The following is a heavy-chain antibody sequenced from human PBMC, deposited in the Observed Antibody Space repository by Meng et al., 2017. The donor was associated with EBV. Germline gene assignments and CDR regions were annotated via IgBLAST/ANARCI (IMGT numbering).Heavy chain of an antibody. V-gene: IGHV1-18*01. CDR1: GYTFTSYG. Sequence: QLRLVHAEAGVKKPGASVKVSCNASGYTFTSYGISWVRQAPGQGLEWMGWISAYNGNTNYAQKLQGRVTMTTDTSTSTAYMELRSLRSDNTAVYYCACRGDRTDYWGQGTLVTVSS. D-gene: IGHD2-21*02. J-gene: IGHJ4*02. CDR2: ISAYNGNT. CDR3: ACRGDRTDY.